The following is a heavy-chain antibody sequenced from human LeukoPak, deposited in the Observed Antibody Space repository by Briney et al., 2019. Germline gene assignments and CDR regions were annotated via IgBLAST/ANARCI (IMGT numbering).Heavy chain of an antibody. J-gene: IGHJ6*03. D-gene: IGHD6-13*01. CDR1: GGSISSYY. Sequence: PSETLSLTCTVSGGSISSYYWSWIRQPPGKGLEWIGYIYYSGSTNYNPSLKSRVTISVDTSKNQFSLKLSSVTAADTAVYYCASMAAPDLNNYYYYYYMDAWGKGTTVTVSS. V-gene: IGHV4-59*01. CDR3: ASMAAPDLNNYYYYYYMDA. CDR2: IYYSGST.